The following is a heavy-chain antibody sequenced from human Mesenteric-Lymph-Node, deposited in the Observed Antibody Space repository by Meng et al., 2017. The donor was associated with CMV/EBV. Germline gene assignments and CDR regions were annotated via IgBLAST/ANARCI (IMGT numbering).Heavy chain of an antibody. Sequence: ASVSSTSGSWIWIGRSPSGGLAWLVRTYHQSNWYTDYAVSVKSRITINPDTSKNPFSLQLNSVTPEDTAVYYCARDRWAAGPFDYWGQGTLVTVSS. V-gene: IGHV6-1*01. CDR1: ASVSSTSGS. CDR3: ARDRWAAGPFDY. J-gene: IGHJ4*02. D-gene: IGHD6-13*01. CDR2: TYHQSNWYT.